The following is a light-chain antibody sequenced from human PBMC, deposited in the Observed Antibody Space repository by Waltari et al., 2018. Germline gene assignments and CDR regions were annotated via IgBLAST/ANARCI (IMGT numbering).Light chain of an antibody. V-gene: IGLV1-40*01. J-gene: IGLJ1*01. Sequence: QSVLTQPPSVSGAPGQRVTISCTVRSSNIGSAYGVQWYQHLPGTAPKLLIYDNTNRPSGVPDRFSGSKSGTSASLAISGLQTEDEGNYYCQSYDSSLRGFFVFGTGTKVTVL. CDR1: SSNIGSAYG. CDR3: QSYDSSLRGFFV. CDR2: DNT.